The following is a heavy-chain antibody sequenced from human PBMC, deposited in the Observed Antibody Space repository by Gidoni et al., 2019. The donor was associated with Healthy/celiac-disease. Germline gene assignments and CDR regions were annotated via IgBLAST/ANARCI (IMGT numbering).Heavy chain of an antibody. J-gene: IGHJ4*02. V-gene: IGHV6-1*01. CDR1: GDSVPSNSAA. Sequence: QVQLQQSGPGLVKPSQTLSLTCAISGDSVPSNSAAWNWIRQSPSRGLEWLGRTYYRSKWYNDYAVSVKSRITINPDTSKNQFSLQLNSVTPEDTAVYYCARGNLHSSGWPYYFDYWGQGTLVTVFS. CDR3: ARGNLHSSGWPYYFDY. D-gene: IGHD6-19*01. CDR2: TYYRSKWYN.